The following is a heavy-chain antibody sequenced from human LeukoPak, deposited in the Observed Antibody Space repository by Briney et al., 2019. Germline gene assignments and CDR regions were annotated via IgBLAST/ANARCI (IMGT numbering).Heavy chain of an antibody. V-gene: IGHV1-3*04. J-gene: IGHJ4*02. CDR1: GYIFTSYP. CDR2: INTGNGNT. D-gene: IGHD6-19*01. Sequence: ASVKVSCKASGYIFTSYPIHWVRQAPGQRLEWMGWINTGNGNTKYSQKFEGRVTVTRDTSATAAYMELSSLRSEDTAVYYCARGEYSSGWLVDYWGQGTLVTVSS. CDR3: ARGEYSSGWLVDY.